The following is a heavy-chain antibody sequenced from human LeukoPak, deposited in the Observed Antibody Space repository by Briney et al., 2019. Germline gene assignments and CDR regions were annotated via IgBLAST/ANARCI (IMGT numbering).Heavy chain of an antibody. J-gene: IGHJ4*02. Sequence: SETLSLTCTVSGGSISSYYWSWIRQPPGKGLEWIGYIYYSGGTYYNPSLKSRVTISIDTSKNQFSLKLRSVTAADTAVYYCARDGNALWGQGTLVTVSS. V-gene: IGHV4-59*12. D-gene: IGHD1-1*01. CDR2: IYYSGGT. CDR1: GGSISSYY. CDR3: ARDGNAL.